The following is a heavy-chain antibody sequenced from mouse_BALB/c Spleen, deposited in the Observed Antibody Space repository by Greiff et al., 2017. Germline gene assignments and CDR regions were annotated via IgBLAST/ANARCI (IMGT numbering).Heavy chain of an antibody. J-gene: IGHJ4*01. D-gene: IGHD4-1*01. Sequence: EVQGVESGGGLVKPGGSLKLSCAASGFTFSDYYMYWVRQTPEKRLEWVATISDGGSYTYYPDSVKGRFTISRDNAKNNLYLQMSSLKSEDTAMYYCARDWDDAMDYWGQGTSVTVSS. CDR2: ISDGGSYT. CDR3: ARDWDDAMDY. CDR1: GFTFSDYY. V-gene: IGHV5-4*02.